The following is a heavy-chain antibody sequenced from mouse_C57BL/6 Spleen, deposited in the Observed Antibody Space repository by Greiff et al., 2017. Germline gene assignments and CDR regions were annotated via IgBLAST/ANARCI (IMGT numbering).Heavy chain of an antibody. CDR2: ISSGSSTI. D-gene: IGHD1-1*01. V-gene: IGHV5-17*01. CDR3: ARQITTVEGGFAY. CDR1: GFTFSDYG. Sequence: DVMLVESGGGLVKPGGSLKLSCAASGFTFSDYGMHWVRQAPEKGLEWVAYISSGSSTIYYADTVKGRFTISRDNAKNTLFLQMTSLRSEDTAMYYCARQITTVEGGFAYWGQGTLVTVSA. J-gene: IGHJ3*01.